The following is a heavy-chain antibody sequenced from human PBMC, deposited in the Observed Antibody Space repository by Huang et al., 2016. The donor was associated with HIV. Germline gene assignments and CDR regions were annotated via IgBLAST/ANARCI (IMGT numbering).Heavy chain of an antibody. CDR3: ARNAYCGTDCYSIDY. D-gene: IGHD2-21*02. Sequence: QVQLQQWVAGLLTTSETLYLTCAVSVGYVKTYHCHSGRQAPGKGLVWIGKIFHNGNVHTNPSLKRRATVSIDTSQNQFSLGWTSVTAADTAVYYCARNAYCGTDCYSIDYWGQGTLVTVSS. J-gene: IGHJ4*02. CDR1: VGYVKTYH. CDR2: IFHNGNV. V-gene: IGHV4-34*04.